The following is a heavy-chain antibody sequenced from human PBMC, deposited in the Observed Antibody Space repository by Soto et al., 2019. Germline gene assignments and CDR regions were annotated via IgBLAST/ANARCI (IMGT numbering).Heavy chain of an antibody. D-gene: IGHD2-2*01. J-gene: IGHJ4*02. CDR2: IDPSDSYT. V-gene: IGHV5-10-1*01. Sequence: EVQLVQSGAEVKKPGESLRISCKGSGYSFTSYWISWVRQMPGKGPEWMGRIDPSDSYTNYSPSFQCHVTISADKSISTAYLQWSSLKASDTAMYYCGRIGGSSTSCYEDPFYYWGQGTLVTVSS. CDR3: GRIGGSSTSCYEDPFYY. CDR1: GYSFTSYW.